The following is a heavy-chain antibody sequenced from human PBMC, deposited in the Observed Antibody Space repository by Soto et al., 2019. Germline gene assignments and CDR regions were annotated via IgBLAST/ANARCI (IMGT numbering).Heavy chain of an antibody. V-gene: IGHV3-15*07. CDR2: LKPRTDGGAI. CDR3: VTDRRGYYDTSADYYFSH. CDR1: DFSFTDSW. J-gene: IGHJ4*02. Sequence: EVKLVESGGGLVKTGGSLRLSCAASDFSFTDSWMNWVRQSPGRGLEWVGRLKPRTDGGAIDYAAAVKGRFTISRDESANTVYLNINGPSVQDTAVYFCVTDRRGYYDTSADYYFSHWGQGTLVTVSS. D-gene: IGHD3-22*01.